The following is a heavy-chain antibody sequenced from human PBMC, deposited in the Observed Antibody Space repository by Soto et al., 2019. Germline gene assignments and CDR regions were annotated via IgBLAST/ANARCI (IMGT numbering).Heavy chain of an antibody. V-gene: IGHV4-59*01. J-gene: IGHJ5*02. CDR1: GGSISSYY. D-gene: IGHD2-2*02. CDR3: ARDVGYCISTSCYSWFDP. CDR2: IYYSGST. Sequence: QVQLQESGPGLVKPSETLSLTCTVSGGSISSYYWSWIRQPPGKGLEWIGYIYYSGSTNYNPSLKSRVSITVXXSKNQFSLKLSSVTAADTAVYYCARDVGYCISTSCYSWFDPWGQGTLVTVSS.